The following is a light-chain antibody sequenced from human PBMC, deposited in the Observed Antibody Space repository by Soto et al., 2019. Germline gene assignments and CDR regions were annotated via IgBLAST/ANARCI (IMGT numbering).Light chain of an antibody. V-gene: IGKV2-28*01. J-gene: IGKJ4*01. CDR3: MQALQTLLT. CDR1: QSLLHSNGYNS. CDR2: LGS. Sequence: IVMTQSPLSLPVTPGEPACISCRSSQSLLHSNGYNSLAWYLQKPGQSPQLLIYLGSNRASGVPDRFSGSGSGTDFTLKISRVEAEDVGVYYCMQALQTLLTFGGGTKVEIK.